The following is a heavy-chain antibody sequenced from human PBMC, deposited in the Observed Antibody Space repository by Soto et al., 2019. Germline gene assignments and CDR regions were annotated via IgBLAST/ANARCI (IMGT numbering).Heavy chain of an antibody. Sequence: EVQLLESGGGLVQPGGSLRLSCGASGFTFSDNAMTWVRQAPGKGLEWVSSISDDGDSTYYADSVKGRFAVSRDNSKNTLFLHMNSLGAEDTAVYYCATWHEREHAYDVWGQGTTVTVSS. CDR3: ATWHEREHAYDV. D-gene: IGHD1-1*01. J-gene: IGHJ3*01. CDR1: GFTFSDNA. V-gene: IGHV3-23*01. CDR2: ISDDGDST.